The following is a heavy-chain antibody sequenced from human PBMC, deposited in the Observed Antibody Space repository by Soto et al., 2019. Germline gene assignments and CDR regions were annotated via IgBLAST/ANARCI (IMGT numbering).Heavy chain of an antibody. CDR1: GGSISSGDYY. CDR3: ARMSALNNWFDP. D-gene: IGHD3-3*01. CDR2: IYYSGTT. J-gene: IGHJ5*02. V-gene: IGHV4-30-4*01. Sequence: QVQLQESGPGLVKPSQTLSLTCTVSGGSISSGDYYWSWIRQPPGKGLEWIGYIYYSGTTYYNPSIKSRVTISVDTSKNQFSLKLSSVTAADTAVYYCARMSALNNWFDPWGQGTLVTVSS.